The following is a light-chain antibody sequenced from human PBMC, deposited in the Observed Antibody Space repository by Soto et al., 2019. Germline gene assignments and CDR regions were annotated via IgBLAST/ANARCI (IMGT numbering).Light chain of an antibody. Sequence: PGERATLSCRASQSVSSNHLAWYQQKPGQAPRLLIYGVSSRATGIPVRFSGSGSETDFTLTITRLEPEDFAVYYCQQYSSSRTFGQGTKVDIK. CDR1: QSVSSNH. CDR3: QQYSSSRT. CDR2: GVS. J-gene: IGKJ1*01. V-gene: IGKV3-20*01.